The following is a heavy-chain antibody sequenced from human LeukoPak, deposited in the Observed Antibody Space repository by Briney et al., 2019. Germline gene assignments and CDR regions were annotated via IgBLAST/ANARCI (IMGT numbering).Heavy chain of an antibody. D-gene: IGHD6-13*01. CDR2: IKEDGTKK. V-gene: IGHV3-7*01. CDR1: GFTFNTFW. J-gene: IGHJ5*02. CDR3: ARDAAGYDP. Sequence: GGSLRLSCAASGFTFNTFWMSWVRQTPGKGLEWVANIKEDGTKKYYVDSVKGRFTVSRDNAENSLYLQMNSLRAEDTAVYYCARDAAGYDPWGQGTLVTVSS.